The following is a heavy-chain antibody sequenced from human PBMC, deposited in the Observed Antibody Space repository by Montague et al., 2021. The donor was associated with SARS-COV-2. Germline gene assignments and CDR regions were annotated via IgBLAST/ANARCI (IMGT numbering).Heavy chain of an antibody. Sequence: SLRLSCAASGFFFSNVGMSWVRQAPGKGLEWVGRIKSEAHGATTDYAAPVKGGFVISRDDSKTTLYLHMNSLKIEDTAVYYCTTDDILVAEVGANFDFWGQGALVTVSS. CDR1: GFFFSNVG. V-gene: IGHV3-15*01. CDR3: TTDDILVAEVGANFDF. D-gene: IGHD2-15*01. CDR2: IKSEAHGATT. J-gene: IGHJ4*02.